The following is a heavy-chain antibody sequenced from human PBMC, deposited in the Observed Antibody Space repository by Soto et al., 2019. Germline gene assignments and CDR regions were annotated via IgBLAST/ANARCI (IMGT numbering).Heavy chain of an antibody. V-gene: IGHV1-18*01. CDR1: GYTFTSYG. CDR3: AREQQLVFRSVMDV. D-gene: IGHD6-13*01. CDR2: ISAYNGNT. Sequence: ASVKVSCKASGYTFTSYGISWVRQAPGQGLEWMGWISAYNGNTNYAQKLQGRVTMTTDTSTSTAYMELRSLRSDDTAVYYCAREQQLVFRSVMDVWGKGTTVTVSS. J-gene: IGHJ6*04.